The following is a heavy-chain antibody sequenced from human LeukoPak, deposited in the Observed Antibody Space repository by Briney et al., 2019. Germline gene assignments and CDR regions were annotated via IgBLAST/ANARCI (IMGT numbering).Heavy chain of an antibody. CDR2: IYPGDSDT. CDR1: GYTFTAYW. D-gene: IGHD6-19*01. J-gene: IGHJ4*02. CDR3: ARRQKAVAGSGFDY. Sequence: KPGESLKISCQGSGYTFTAYWIGWVRQMPGKGLEWMGIIYPGDSDTTYSPSFQGQVTISADKSISTAYLQWSTLKASDTATYYCARRQKAVAGSGFDYWGQGTLVSVSS. V-gene: IGHV5-51*01.